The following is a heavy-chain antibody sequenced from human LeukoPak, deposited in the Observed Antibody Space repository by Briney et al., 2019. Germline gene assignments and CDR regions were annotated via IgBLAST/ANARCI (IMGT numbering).Heavy chain of an antibody. V-gene: IGHV3-23*01. J-gene: IGHJ4*02. CDR2: MSGSGYHTYYADSDKT. CDR1: EFDFNNYA. Sequence: GGSLRLSCAASEFDFNNYAMSWVRQGPGKRLECVSAMSGSGYHTYYADSDKTYYADSVKGRFTISRDNSKSTVYLHMNNLRLEDTAIYYCAKGAAIDHWGQGTLVTVSS. CDR3: AKGAAIDH.